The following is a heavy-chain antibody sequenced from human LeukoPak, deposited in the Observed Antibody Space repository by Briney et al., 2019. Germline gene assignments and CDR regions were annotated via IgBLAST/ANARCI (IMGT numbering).Heavy chain of an antibody. CDR1: GGSISSSSYY. V-gene: IGHV4-39*07. CDR3: AGQSGSLYPNWFDP. CDR2: IYYSGST. J-gene: IGHJ5*02. D-gene: IGHD1-26*01. Sequence: TSETLSLTCTVSGGSISSSSYYWGWIRQPPGKGLEWIGSIYYSGSTYYNPSLKSRVTISVDTSKNQFSLKLSSVTAADTAVYYCAGQSGSLYPNWFDPWGQGTLVTVSS.